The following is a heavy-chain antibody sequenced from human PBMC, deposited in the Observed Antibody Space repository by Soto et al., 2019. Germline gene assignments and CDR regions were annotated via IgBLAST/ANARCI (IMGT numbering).Heavy chain of an antibody. CDR3: ATGGDIRSFFDDP. D-gene: IGHD3-9*01. V-gene: IGHV1-69-2*01. J-gene: IGHJ5*02. CDR1: GYTFIDYY. CDR2: VDPVDGET. Sequence: EVQLVQSGTEVKKPGATVKISCKVSGYTFIDYYIHWVKQAPGKGLEWVGLVDPVDGETVYAEKFRGRVSMTADTSTDTAYMELRSLISDDTAVYYCATGGDIRSFFDDPWGQGTLVTVSS.